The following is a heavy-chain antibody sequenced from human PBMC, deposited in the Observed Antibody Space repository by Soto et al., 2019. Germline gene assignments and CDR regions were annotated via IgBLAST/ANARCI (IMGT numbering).Heavy chain of an antibody. Sequence: ASVKVSCKASDYTFTSYGISWVRQAPGQGLEWMGWISAYNGNTNYAQKLQGRVTMTTDTSTSTAYMELRSLRSDDTAVYYCAREGRYCSSTSCYVFDYWGQGTLVTVSS. CDR1: DYTFTSYG. CDR3: AREGRYCSSTSCYVFDY. J-gene: IGHJ4*02. V-gene: IGHV1-18*01. CDR2: ISAYNGNT. D-gene: IGHD2-2*01.